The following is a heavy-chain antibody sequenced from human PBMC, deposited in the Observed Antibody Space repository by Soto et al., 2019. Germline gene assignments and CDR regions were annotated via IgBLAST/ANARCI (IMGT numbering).Heavy chain of an antibody. CDR2: ISYDGSNK. J-gene: IGHJ4*02. D-gene: IGHD2-21*02. CDR1: GFTFSSYA. V-gene: IGHV3-30-3*01. CDR3: ARDRVVTAMIPDY. Sequence: QVQLVESGGGVVQPGRSLRLSCAASGFTFSSYAMHWVRQAPGKGLEWVAVISYDGSNKYYADSVKGRFTISRDNSKNMLYLQMNSLRAEDTAVYYCARDRVVTAMIPDYWGQGTLVTVSS.